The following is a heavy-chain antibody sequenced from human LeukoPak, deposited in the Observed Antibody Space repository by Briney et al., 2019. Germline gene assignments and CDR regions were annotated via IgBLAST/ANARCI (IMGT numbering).Heavy chain of an antibody. V-gene: IGHV3-30-3*01. CDR2: ISSDGSNI. D-gene: IGHD6-6*01. J-gene: IGHJ6*02. CDR1: GFTFSSSA. CDR3: ARDGGRRSSSSVGAYGMDV. Sequence: QSGGSLRLSCAASGFTFSSSAMHWVRQAPGKGLEWVALISSDGSNIHYADSVKGRFTISRDNSKNTLYLQMNSLRAEDTAVYYCARDGGRRSSSSVGAYGMDVWGQGTTVTVSS.